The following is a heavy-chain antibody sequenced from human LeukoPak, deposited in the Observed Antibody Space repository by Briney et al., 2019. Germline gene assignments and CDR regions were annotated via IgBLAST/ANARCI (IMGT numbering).Heavy chain of an antibody. V-gene: IGHV3-7*01. CDR1: GVTFSGFW. Sequence: GGSPRLSCAASGVTFSGFWMTWVRQAPGKGLEWVASIRPDGSDTYYLDSVKGRFTVSRDNAKNSVYLQMDSLRAEDTAVYYCARRSWQFDYWGRGTLVTVSS. J-gene: IGHJ4*02. D-gene: IGHD6-13*01. CDR2: IRPDGSDT. CDR3: ARRSWQFDY.